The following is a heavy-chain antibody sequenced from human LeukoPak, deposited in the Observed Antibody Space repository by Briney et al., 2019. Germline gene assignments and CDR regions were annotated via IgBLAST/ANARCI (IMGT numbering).Heavy chain of an antibody. V-gene: IGHV3-23*01. CDR2: LSGSGGNT. D-gene: IGHD2-2*01. Sequence: GGSLTLSCAASGFTFSSYAMSWVRQAPGKGLEWVSALSGSGGNTYYADSVKGRFTISRDNSKNTLYLQMNSLRAEDTAKYYCAKVASLCTSTSCVRGGFDYWGQGTLVTVSS. CDR1: GFTFSSYA. J-gene: IGHJ4*02. CDR3: AKVASLCTSTSCVRGGFDY.